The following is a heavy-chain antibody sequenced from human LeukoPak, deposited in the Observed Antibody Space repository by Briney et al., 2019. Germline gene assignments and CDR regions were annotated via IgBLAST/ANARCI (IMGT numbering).Heavy chain of an antibody. V-gene: IGHV4-59*08. CDR2: IYYNGST. CDR3: ARQPTYYYGLDV. J-gene: IGHJ6*02. Sequence: PSETLSLTCTVSGGSISSYYWSWIRQPPGKGLEWIGYIYYNGSTNYNPSLKSRVTISVDTSKNQFSLKLSSVTAADTAVYYCARQPTYYYGLDVWGQGTTVTVSS. CDR1: GGSISSYY.